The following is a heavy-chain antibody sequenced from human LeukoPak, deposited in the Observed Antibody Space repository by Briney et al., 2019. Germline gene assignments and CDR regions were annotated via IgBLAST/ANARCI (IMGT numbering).Heavy chain of an antibody. J-gene: IGHJ4*02. CDR3: ARGYGDYEVTDY. CDR2: ISTSGSTI. Sequence: GGSLRLSCAASGFTFSNYYMSWIRQAPGKGLEWISYISTSGSTIYYADSVKGRCTISRDNAKNSLYLQMNSLKAEDTTVYYCARGYGDYEVTDYWGQGTLVTVSS. CDR1: GFTFSNYY. D-gene: IGHD4-17*01. V-gene: IGHV3-11*04.